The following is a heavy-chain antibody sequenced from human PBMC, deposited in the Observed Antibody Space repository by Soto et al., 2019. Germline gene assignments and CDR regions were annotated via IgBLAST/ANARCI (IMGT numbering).Heavy chain of an antibody. V-gene: IGHV4-61*01. Sequence: SETLSLTCTVSGGSVSSGSYYWSWIRQPPGKGLEWIGYIYYSGSTNYNPSLKSRVTISVDTSKNQFSLKLSSVTAADTAVYYCARGEGYETKAHPQYYYYNYGMDVWGQGTTVTVSS. CDR3: ARGEGYETKAHPQYYYYNYGMDV. J-gene: IGHJ6*02. CDR1: GGSVSSGSYY. D-gene: IGHD2-2*01. CDR2: IYYSGST.